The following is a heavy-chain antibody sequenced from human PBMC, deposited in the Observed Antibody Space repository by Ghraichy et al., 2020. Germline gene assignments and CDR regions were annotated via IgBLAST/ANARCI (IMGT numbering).Heavy chain of an antibody. CDR3: ARHGDYDLWSGYYGGDFDY. J-gene: IGHJ4*02. V-gene: IGHV4-39*01. CDR1: GVSITRRSYY. D-gene: IGHD3-3*01. CDR2: VSNIGNT. Sequence: SQTRSLTCNVSGVSITRRSYYWGWIRQSPGKGLEWIGTVSNIGNTYYTPSLKNRVAISIDASKDQFSLRLSSVTAADTAVYYCARHGDYDLWSGYYGGDFDYWGQGTLVTVSS.